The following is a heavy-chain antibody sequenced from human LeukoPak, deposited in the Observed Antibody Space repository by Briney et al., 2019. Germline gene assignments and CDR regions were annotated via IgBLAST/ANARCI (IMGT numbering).Heavy chain of an antibody. CDR3: AAHSSMDV. CDR1: GGTFSSYA. J-gene: IGHJ6*02. V-gene: IGHV1-69*04. Sequence: GALVKVSCKASGGTFSSYAISWVRQAPGQGLEWMGRIIPILGIANYAQKFQGRVTITADKSTSTAYMELSSLRSEDTAVYYCAAHSSMDVWGQGTTVTVSS. D-gene: IGHD2-15*01. CDR2: IIPILGIA.